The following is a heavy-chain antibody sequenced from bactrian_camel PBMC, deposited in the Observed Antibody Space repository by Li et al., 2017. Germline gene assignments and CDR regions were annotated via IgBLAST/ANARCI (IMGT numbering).Heavy chain of an antibody. CDR3: VTGYSGSWCYDVIEPTSGY. CDR2: ISADGFGP. Sequence: HVQLVESGGGSVQSGGFLRLSCVASGYTYGTYCMAWFRQAPGKEREGVSCISADGFGPYYTDSVKGRFTTSKDNAKNTLILQMNNLKPEDTAMYYCVTGYSGSWCYDVIEPTSGYWGQGTQVTVS. CDR1: GYTYGTYC. D-gene: IGHD3*01. J-gene: IGHJ4*01. V-gene: IGHV3S1*01.